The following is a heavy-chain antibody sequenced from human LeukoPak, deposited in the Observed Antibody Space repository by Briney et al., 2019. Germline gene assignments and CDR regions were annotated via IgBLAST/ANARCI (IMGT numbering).Heavy chain of an antibody. CDR1: GGSISSSGYY. Sequence: SETLSLTCTVSGGSISSSGYYWGWIRQPPGKGLEWIGSIYYSGSTYYNPSLKSRVTISVDTSKNQFSLKLSSVTAADTAVYYCARSEVTTVTTHFDYWGQGTLVTVSS. CDR3: ARSEVTTVTTHFDY. D-gene: IGHD4-17*01. J-gene: IGHJ4*02. V-gene: IGHV4-39*07. CDR2: IYYSGST.